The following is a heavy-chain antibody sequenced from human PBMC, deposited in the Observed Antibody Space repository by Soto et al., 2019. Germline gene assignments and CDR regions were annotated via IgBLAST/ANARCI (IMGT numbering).Heavy chain of an antibody. D-gene: IGHD3-22*01. CDR1: GASISSTSYY. CDR2: VYYSGST. J-gene: IGHJ6*02. V-gene: IGHV4-39*01. CDR3: ASDYSVYSADPHYYGVDV. Sequence: LSLTCTGSGASISSTSYYWGWIRQPPGKGLEWIGNVYYSGSTNYNPSLKSRVTITVDTSKNLFSLKLSSVTAADTAVYYCASDYSVYSADPHYYGVDVCGQRSTVTVS.